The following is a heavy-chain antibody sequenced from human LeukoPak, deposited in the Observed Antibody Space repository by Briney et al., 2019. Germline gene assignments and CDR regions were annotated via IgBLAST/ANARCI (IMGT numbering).Heavy chain of an antibody. J-gene: IGHJ4*02. Sequence: ASVKVSCKASGYTFTSYGISWVRQAPGQGREWMGWISAYNGNTNYAQKLQGRVTMTTDTSTSTAYMELRSLRSDDTAVYYCARELPLYYYDSSGFSRVSPYYFDYWGQGTLVTVSS. CDR3: ARELPLYYYDSSGFSRVSPYYFDY. CDR2: ISAYNGNT. CDR1: GYTFTSYG. V-gene: IGHV1-18*01. D-gene: IGHD3-22*01.